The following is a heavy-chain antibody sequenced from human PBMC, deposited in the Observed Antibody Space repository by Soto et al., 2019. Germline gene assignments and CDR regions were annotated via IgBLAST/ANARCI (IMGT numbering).Heavy chain of an antibody. CDR1: GFTFSSYG. D-gene: IGHD4-4*01. Sequence: GGSLRLSCAAPGFTFSSYGMHWVRQAPGKGLEWVAVIWYDGSNKYYADSVKGRFTISRDNSKNTLYLQMNSLRAEDTAVYYCARDRGVTTTVLKTYYYYGMDVWGQGTTVTVSS. CDR3: ARDRGVTTTVLKTYYYYGMDV. V-gene: IGHV3-33*01. J-gene: IGHJ6*02. CDR2: IWYDGSNK.